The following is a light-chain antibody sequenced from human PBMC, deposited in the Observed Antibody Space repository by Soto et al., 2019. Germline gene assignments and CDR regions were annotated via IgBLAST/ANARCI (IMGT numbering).Light chain of an antibody. J-gene: IGLJ1*01. V-gene: IGLV2-14*01. Sequence: VLTQPASVTGSPGQSITISCTGTSSDVGGYNYVSWYQQHPGKAPKLMIYDVSNRPSGVSNRFSGAKSGNTASLTISGLQAEDEADYYCSSYTTTSTYVFGTGTKVTVL. CDR2: DVS. CDR3: SSYTTTSTYV. CDR1: SSDVGGYNY.